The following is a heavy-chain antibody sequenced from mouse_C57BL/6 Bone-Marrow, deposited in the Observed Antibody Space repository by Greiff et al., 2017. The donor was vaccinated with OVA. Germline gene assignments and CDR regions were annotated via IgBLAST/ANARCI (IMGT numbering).Heavy chain of an antibody. J-gene: IGHJ4*01. CDR3: TLDDGYYDAMDY. CDR2: IDPENGDT. D-gene: IGHD2-3*01. V-gene: IGHV14-4*01. Sequence: EVKLVESGAELVRPGASVKLSCTASGFNIKDDYMHWVKQRPEQGLEWIGWIDPENGDTEYASKFQGKATITADTSSNTAYLQLSSLTSEDTAVYYCTLDDGYYDAMDYWGQGTSVTVSS. CDR1: GFNIKDDY.